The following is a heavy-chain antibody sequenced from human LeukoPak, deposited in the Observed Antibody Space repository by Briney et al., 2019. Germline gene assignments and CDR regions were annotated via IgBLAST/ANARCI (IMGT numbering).Heavy chain of an antibody. CDR2: IRSSSSAM. J-gene: IGHJ4*02. Sequence: PGGSLRLSCAASGFTFSSYTMNWVRQAPGKGLEWVSYIRSSSSAMYYADSVKGRFTISRDNAKNSLYLQMNSLRAEDTAVYYCARQPPNPYYYDSSGLAPDYWGQGTLVTVSS. CDR3: ARQPPNPYYYDSSGLAPDY. D-gene: IGHD3-22*01. V-gene: IGHV3-48*01. CDR1: GFTFSSYT.